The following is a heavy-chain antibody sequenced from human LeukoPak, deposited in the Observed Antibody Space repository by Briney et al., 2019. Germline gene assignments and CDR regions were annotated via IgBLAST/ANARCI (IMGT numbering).Heavy chain of an antibody. V-gene: IGHV4-4*08. J-gene: IGHJ3*02. D-gene: IGHD6-19*01. CDR2: MYSNVIT. CDR3: ARERGQWLVSVHAFDI. CDR1: GGSINNYY. Sequence: SETLSLTCTVSGGSINNYYWAWIRQPPGKGLQWIGHMYSNVITKYNPSFRSRVTMSIDTSKSQFSLKLSSVTAADTAVYYCARERGQWLVSVHAFDIWGQGTMVTVSS.